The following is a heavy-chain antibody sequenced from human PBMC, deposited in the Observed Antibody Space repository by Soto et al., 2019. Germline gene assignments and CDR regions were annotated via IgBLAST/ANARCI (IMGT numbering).Heavy chain of an antibody. D-gene: IGHD4-17*01. CDR3: ANADLWLYGVRGAPFGY. Sequence: EVQLLESGGGLVQPGGSLRLSCAASGFTFSSYAMSWVRQAPGKGLGWASAISGRGGSTYYADSVKGRFTISRDNSKNPLYLQMNSLRAEDAAVYYCANADLWLYGVRGAPFGYWGQGTLVTVSS. CDR1: GFTFSSYA. CDR2: ISGRGGST. V-gene: IGHV3-23*01. J-gene: IGHJ4*02.